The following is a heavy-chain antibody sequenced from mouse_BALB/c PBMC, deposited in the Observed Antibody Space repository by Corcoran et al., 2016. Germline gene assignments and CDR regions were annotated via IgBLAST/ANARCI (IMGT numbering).Heavy chain of an antibody. CDR1: GFSLSTSGLG. Sequence: QVTLKESGPGMLQPSQTLSLTCSFSGFSLSTSGLGVGWIRQPSGKGLEWLAHIWWDDVKRYNPALKSRPTISKDTSSSQVFRKIASVDTADTATYYCAQFSDYGNYFDYLGQGTTLTVSS. CDR3: AQFSDYGNYFDY. CDR2: IWWDDVK. V-gene: IGHV8-8*01. J-gene: IGHJ2*01. D-gene: IGHD2-1*01.